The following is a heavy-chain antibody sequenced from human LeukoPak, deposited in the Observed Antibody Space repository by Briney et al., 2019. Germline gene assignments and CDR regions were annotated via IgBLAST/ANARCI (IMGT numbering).Heavy chain of an antibody. Sequence: PGGSLRLSCAAFGFTFSTYWMSWVRQAPGKGLEWVANIKQDGSEKYYVDSVKGRFTISRDNAKNSLYLQMNSLRAEDTAVYYCARESAATVIPRGFDFWGQGTLVTVSS. CDR2: IKQDGSEK. D-gene: IGHD4-11*01. CDR3: ARESAATVIPRGFDF. V-gene: IGHV3-7*01. CDR1: GFTFSTYW. J-gene: IGHJ4*02.